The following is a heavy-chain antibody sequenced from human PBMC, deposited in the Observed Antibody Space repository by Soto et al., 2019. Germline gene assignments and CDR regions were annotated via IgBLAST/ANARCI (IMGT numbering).Heavy chain of an antibody. V-gene: IGHV1-2*02. D-gene: IGHD2-21*02. J-gene: IGHJ4*02. Sequence: ASVKVSCKASGYTFTAYYIHWVRQAPGQGLEWMGWVNPNTGDTKYAPKIQGTVTMTRDTSISTAYMELKRLRSDDTAVYYCARQLAYCAGDCYTEPIDYWGQGTLVTVSS. CDR3: ARQLAYCAGDCYTEPIDY. CDR1: GYTFTAYY. CDR2: VNPNTGDT.